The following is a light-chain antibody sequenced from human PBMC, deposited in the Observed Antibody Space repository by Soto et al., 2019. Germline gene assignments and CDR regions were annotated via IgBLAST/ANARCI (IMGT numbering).Light chain of an antibody. CDR2: GAS. Sequence: EIVLTQSPGTLSLSPGERATLSCRASQSVSSSYLAWYQQKPGQAPRLLIYGASSRATGIPDRLSGSGSGTGFTLTISRLEPEDFAVYYCQQYGSSPWTFGQGTKVEIK. CDR1: QSVSSSY. J-gene: IGKJ1*01. V-gene: IGKV3-20*01. CDR3: QQYGSSPWT.